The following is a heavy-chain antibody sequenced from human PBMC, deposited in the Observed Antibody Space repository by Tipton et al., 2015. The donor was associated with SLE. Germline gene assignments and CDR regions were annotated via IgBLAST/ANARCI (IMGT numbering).Heavy chain of an antibody. CDR2: IYYSGST. D-gene: IGHD2-15*01. CDR1: GGSMGSYY. Sequence: TLSLTCTVSGGSMGSYYWTWIRQSPGKGLEWIGYIYYSGSTNYNPSLKSRVTISVDTSNNQFSLKLSSVTAADTAVYYCARVPVARHYFDYWGQGTLVTVSS. J-gene: IGHJ4*02. V-gene: IGHV4-59*01. CDR3: ARVPVARHYFDY.